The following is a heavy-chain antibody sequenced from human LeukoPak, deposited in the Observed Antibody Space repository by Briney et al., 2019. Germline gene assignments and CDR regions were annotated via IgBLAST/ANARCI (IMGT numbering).Heavy chain of an antibody. CDR3: ARAPGGRCYYYYYMDV. D-gene: IGHD3-16*01. J-gene: IGHJ6*03. CDR1: GSSISSSSYY. Sequence: SETLSLTCTVSGSSISSSSYYWGWIRQPPGKGLEWIGSIYYSGSTYYNPSLKSRVTISVDTSKNQFSLKLSSVTAADTAVYYCARAPGGRCYYYYYMDVWGKGTTVTVSS. CDR2: IYYSGST. V-gene: IGHV4-39*07.